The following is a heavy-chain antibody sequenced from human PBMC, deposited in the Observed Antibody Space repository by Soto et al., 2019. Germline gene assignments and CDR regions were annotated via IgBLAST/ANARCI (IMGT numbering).Heavy chain of an antibody. Sequence: SQTLSLTCAISGDSVSSNSAAWNWIRQSPSRGLEWLGRTYYRSKWYNDYAVSVKSRITINPDTSKNQFSLQLNSVTPEDTAVYYCASDARIACYYGMSVCRQGTRGTVSS. D-gene: IGHD6-13*01. J-gene: IGHJ6*02. V-gene: IGHV6-1*01. CDR2: TYYRSKWYN. CDR3: ASDARIACYYGMSV. CDR1: GDSVSSNSAA.